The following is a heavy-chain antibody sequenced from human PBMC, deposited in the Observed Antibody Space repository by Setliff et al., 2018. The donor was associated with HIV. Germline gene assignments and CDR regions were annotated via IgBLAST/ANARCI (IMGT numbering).Heavy chain of an antibody. V-gene: IGHV1-3*01. J-gene: IGHJ4*02. CDR3: ARASHSGPSSNGWYPYYFDY. D-gene: IGHD6-19*01. CDR2: ISAGKGMT. CDR1: GYTFSTYA. Sequence: ASVKVSCKASGYTFSTYAMHWVRQAPGQRLEWMGWISAGKGMTKYSKKFQGRVTLTRDTAASTAYMELSSLRSEDTAVYYCARASHSGPSSNGWYPYYFDYWGQGTLVTVSS.